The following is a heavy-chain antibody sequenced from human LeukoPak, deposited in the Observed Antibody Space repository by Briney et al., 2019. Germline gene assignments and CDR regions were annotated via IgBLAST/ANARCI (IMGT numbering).Heavy chain of an antibody. J-gene: IGHJ5*02. D-gene: IGHD3-22*01. Sequence: SGPTLVNPTQTLTLTCTFSGFSLSTSGMRVSWIRQPPGKALEWLARIDWDDDKFCSTSLKTRLTISKDTSKNQVVLTMTNMDPMDAATYYCARTNLQYYYDSSGYWFDPWGQGTLVTVSS. CDR3: ARTNLQYYYDSSGYWFDP. V-gene: IGHV2-70*04. CDR2: IDWDDDK. CDR1: GFSLSTSGMR.